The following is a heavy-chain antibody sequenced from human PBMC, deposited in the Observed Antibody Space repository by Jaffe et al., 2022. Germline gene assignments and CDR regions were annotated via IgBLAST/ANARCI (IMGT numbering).Heavy chain of an antibody. V-gene: IGHV4-39*01. Sequence: QLQLQESGPGLVKPSETLSLTCTVSGGSISSSSYYWGWIRQPPGKGLEWIGSIYYSGSTYYNPSLKSRVTISVDTSKNQFSLKLSSVTAADTAVYYCARQWGYGDETFDAFDIWGQGTMVTVSS. CDR3: ARQWGYGDETFDAFDI. J-gene: IGHJ3*02. CDR2: IYYSGST. D-gene: IGHD4-17*01. CDR1: GGSISSSSYY.